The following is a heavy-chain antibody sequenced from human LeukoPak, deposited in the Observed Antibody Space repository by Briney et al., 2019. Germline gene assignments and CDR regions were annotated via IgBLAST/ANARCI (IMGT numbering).Heavy chain of an antibody. V-gene: IGHV3-23*01. CDR2: ITGNGIST. CDR1: GFTFSSYA. Sequence: AGGSLRLSCAASGFTFSSYAMTWVRQAPGKGLEWVSAITGNGISTYYADSVKGRFTISRDNPKNTLYLQMHSLRAEDTAIYYCAKVTGGDMITYGGLDYWGQGTLVTVSS. CDR3: AKVTGGDMITYGGLDY. J-gene: IGHJ4*02. D-gene: IGHD3-16*01.